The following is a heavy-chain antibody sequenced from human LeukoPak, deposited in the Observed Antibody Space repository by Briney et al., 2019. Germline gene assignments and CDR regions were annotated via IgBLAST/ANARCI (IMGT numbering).Heavy chain of an antibody. Sequence: SETLSLTCSVSGVSINNYYWSWIREPPGRGLEWIGYVYYSGSTNYNPSLKSRVTISVDTSKNQFSLKLSSVIAADTAVYYCARSRGYSGYAYDAFDIWGQGTMVTVSS. CDR3: ARSRGYSGYAYDAFDI. J-gene: IGHJ3*02. V-gene: IGHV4-59*01. CDR2: VYYSGST. D-gene: IGHD5-12*01. CDR1: GVSINNYY.